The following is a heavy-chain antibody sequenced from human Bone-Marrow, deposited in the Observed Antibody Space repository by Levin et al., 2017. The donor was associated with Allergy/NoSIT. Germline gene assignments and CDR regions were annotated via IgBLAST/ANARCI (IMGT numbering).Heavy chain of an antibody. V-gene: IGHV3-48*03. Sequence: GESLKISCAASGFTFSNYEMTWVRQAPGKGLEWVSYISRSASTIDYADSVKGRFTISRDNAKNSVYLQMNSLRVEDTAVYHCARLRSGYYNDYFDYWGQGTLVTVSS. CDR2: ISRSASTI. J-gene: IGHJ4*02. CDR3: ARLRSGYYNDYFDY. CDR1: GFTFSNYE. D-gene: IGHD5-12*01.